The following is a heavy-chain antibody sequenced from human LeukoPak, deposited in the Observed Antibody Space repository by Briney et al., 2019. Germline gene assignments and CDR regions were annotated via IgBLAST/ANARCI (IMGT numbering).Heavy chain of an antibody. D-gene: IGHD3-10*01. CDR2: ISSSSSYI. J-gene: IGHJ6*04. CDR1: GFTFSSYS. V-gene: IGHV3-21*01. CDR3: AREGSPHYGMDV. Sequence: PGGSLRLSCAASGFTFSSYSMNWVRQAPGKGLEWVSSISSSSSYIYYADSVKGRFTISRDNAKNSLYLQMNSLRAEDTAVYYCAREGSPHYGMDVWGKGTTVTVSS.